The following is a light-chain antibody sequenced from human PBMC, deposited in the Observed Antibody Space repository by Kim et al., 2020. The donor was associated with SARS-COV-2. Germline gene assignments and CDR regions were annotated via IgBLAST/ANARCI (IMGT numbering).Light chain of an antibody. CDR3: AAWDDSLNGSV. Sequence: GTRISISCSGRSSNIGSNTVKWYQQFPGAAPKLLIYSDNQRPSGVPDRFSASKSGTSASLAISGLHSEDEADYYCAAWDDSLNGSVFGTGTKVTVL. CDR2: SDN. V-gene: IGLV1-44*01. J-gene: IGLJ1*01. CDR1: SSNIGSNT.